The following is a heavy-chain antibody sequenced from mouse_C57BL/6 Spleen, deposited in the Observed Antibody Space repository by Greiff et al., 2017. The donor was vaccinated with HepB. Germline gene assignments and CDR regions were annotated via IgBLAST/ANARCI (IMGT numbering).Heavy chain of an antibody. CDR1: GFNIKDYY. V-gene: IGHV14-1*01. CDR3: TPFYCDFAY. CDR2: IDTDDGDT. Sequence: VQLKQSGAELVRPGASVKLSCTASGFNIKDYYMHWVKQRPEQGLEWIGRIDTDDGDTESAPKFQGKATMNADTSSNTAYLQLRSLTSEDTAVYYCTPFYCDFAYRGHGTLVTVSA. D-gene: IGHD2-4*01. J-gene: IGHJ3*01.